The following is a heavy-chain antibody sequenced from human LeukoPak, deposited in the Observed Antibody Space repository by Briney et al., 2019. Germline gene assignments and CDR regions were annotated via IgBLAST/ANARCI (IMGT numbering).Heavy chain of an antibody. Sequence: GASVKVSCKASGYTFTDYHIHWVRQAPGQGLEWMGIINPSGGSTTYAQKFQGRLTMTRDTSTSTVYMDLSSLRSEDTAVYYCARAMVRDYYFDYWGQGTLVTVSS. CDR2: INPSGGST. D-gene: IGHD3-10*01. CDR1: GYTFTDYH. V-gene: IGHV1-46*01. J-gene: IGHJ4*02. CDR3: ARAMVRDYYFDY.